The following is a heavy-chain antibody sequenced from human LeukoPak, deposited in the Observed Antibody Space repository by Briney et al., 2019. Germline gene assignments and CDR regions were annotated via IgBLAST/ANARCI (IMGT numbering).Heavy chain of an antibody. CDR3: ARWQHLAHAGDY. CDR1: GFTFSSYS. D-gene: IGHD3-10*01. V-gene: IGHV3-21*01. Sequence: GGSLRLSCAASGFTFSSYSMNWVRQAPGKGLECVSSISSSSSFIYYADSVKGRFTISRDNAKNSLDLQMNSLSAEDTAVYYCARWQHLAHAGDYWGQGTLVTVSS. J-gene: IGHJ4*02. CDR2: ISSSSSFI.